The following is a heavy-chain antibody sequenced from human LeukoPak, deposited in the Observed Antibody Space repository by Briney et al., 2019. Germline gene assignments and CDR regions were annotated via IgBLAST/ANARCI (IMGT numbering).Heavy chain of an antibody. J-gene: IGHJ4*02. CDR3: ASHADIVVVPAAFDY. Sequence: GGSLRLFCAASGFTFSDYYMSWIRQAPGKGLEWVSYISSSGSTIYYADSVKGRFTISRDNAKNSLYLQMNSLRAEDTAVYYCASHADIVVVPAAFDYWGQGTLVTVSS. CDR2: ISSSGSTI. V-gene: IGHV3-11*01. D-gene: IGHD2-2*01. CDR1: GFTFSDYY.